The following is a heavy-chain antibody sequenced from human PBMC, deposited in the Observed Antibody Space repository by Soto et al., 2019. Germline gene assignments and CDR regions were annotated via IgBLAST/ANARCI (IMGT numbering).Heavy chain of an antibody. Sequence: SQTLSLTCAISVDIVSSNSAAWNCIRQSPSRGLEWLGRTYYRSKWYNDYAVSVKSRITINPDTSKNQFSLQLNSVTPEDTAVYYCARGGPGGYGVGMDVWGQGTTVTAP. CDR2: TYYRSKWYN. V-gene: IGHV6-1*01. CDR3: ARGGPGGYGVGMDV. J-gene: IGHJ6*02. CDR1: VDIVSSNSAA. D-gene: IGHD5-12*01.